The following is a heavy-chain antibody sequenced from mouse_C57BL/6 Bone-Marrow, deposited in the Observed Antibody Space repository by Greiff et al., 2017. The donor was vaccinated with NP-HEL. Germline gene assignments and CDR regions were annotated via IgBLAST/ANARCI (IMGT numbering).Heavy chain of an antibody. CDR3: ARGNYYGSRAWFAY. J-gene: IGHJ3*01. CDR1: GYTFTSYW. CDR2: IYPSDSET. V-gene: IGHV1-61*01. D-gene: IGHD1-1*01. Sequence: VQLQQPGAELVRPGSSVKLSCKASGYTFTSYWMDWVKQRPGQGLEWIGNIYPSDSETHYNQKFKDKATLTVDKSSSTAYMQLSSLTSEDSAVYYCARGNYYGSRAWFAYWGQGTLVTVSA.